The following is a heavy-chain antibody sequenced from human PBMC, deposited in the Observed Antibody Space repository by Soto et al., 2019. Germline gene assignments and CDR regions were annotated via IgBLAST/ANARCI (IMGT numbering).Heavy chain of an antibody. J-gene: IGHJ4*02. CDR2: IRSKANSYAT. D-gene: IGHD1-7*01. CDR3: LAKTRFADY. CDR1: GFTFSGSA. V-gene: IGHV3-73*01. Sequence: EVQLVESGGSLVQPGGSLKLSCAASGFTFSGSAMHWVRQASGKGLEWVGRIRSKANSYATAYAASVKGRFTISRDDSKNTAYLQMNSLKTEDTAVYYCLAKTRFADYWGQGTLVTVSS.